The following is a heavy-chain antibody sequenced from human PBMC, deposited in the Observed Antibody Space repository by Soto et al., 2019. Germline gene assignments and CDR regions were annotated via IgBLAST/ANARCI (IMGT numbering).Heavy chain of an antibody. V-gene: IGHV3-23*01. CDR1: GFTFSSYA. CDR3: AKPPNVDTAMANPDPFDY. Sequence: GGSLRLSCAASGFTFSSYAMSWVRQAPGKGLEWVSAISGSGGSTYYADSVKGRFTISRDNSKNTLYLQMNSLRAEDTAVYYCAKPPNVDTAMANPDPFDYWGQGTLVTVSS. J-gene: IGHJ4*02. CDR2: ISGSGGST. D-gene: IGHD5-18*01.